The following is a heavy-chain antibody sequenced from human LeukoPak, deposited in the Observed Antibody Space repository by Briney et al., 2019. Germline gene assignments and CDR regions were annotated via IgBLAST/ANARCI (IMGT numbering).Heavy chain of an antibody. CDR2: ISGDGGST. CDR1: GFTFDDYA. V-gene: IGHV3-43*02. D-gene: IGHD4-17*01. CDR3: AKDAETYYGDYVDY. Sequence: GGSLRLSCAASGFTFDDYALHWVRQAPGKGLEWASLISGDGGSTYYADSVKGRFTISRDNSKNSLYLQMNSLRTEDTALYYCAKDAETYYGDYVDYWGQGTLVTVSS. J-gene: IGHJ4*02.